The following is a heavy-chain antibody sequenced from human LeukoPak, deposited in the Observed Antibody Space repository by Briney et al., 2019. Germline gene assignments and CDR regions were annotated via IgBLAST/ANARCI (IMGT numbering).Heavy chain of an antibody. J-gene: IGHJ4*02. D-gene: IGHD2-15*01. V-gene: IGHV5-10-1*01. CDR2: IDPSDSYT. Sequence: GESLKISCKGSGYSFTSYWISWVLQMPEKGLEWMGRIDPSDSYTNYSPSFQGHVTIPADKSISTAYLQWSSLKASDTAMYYCARAPVVVPSLGYCSGGSCYYFDYWGQETRDTVSS. CDR1: GYSFTSYW. CDR3: ARAPVVVPSLGYCSGGSCYYFDY.